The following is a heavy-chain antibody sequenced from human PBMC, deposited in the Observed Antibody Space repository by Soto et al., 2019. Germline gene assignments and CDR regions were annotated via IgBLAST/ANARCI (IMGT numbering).Heavy chain of an antibody. CDR3: AIWLEFIAIDY. CDR2: IYPGDSDT. V-gene: IGHV5-51*01. CDR1: GYSFTNYW. D-gene: IGHD2-21*01. Sequence: ESLQISFKGSGYSFTNYWIGWVRQLPGKGLEWMGIIYPGDSDTRYSPSFQGQVTISADKSISAAYLQWRSLKASDTAMYYCAIWLEFIAIDYWCQRPLVTVT. J-gene: IGHJ4*02.